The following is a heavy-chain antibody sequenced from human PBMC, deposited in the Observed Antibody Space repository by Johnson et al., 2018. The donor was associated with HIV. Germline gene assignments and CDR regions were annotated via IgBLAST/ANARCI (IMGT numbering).Heavy chain of an antibody. CDR2: MRSDGSIE. Sequence: QVQLVESGGGVGQPGGSLRLSCAASGFIFSTYGMHWVRQAPGKGLEWVAFMRSDGSIEYYADSVKGRFTVSRDNSKNTLYLQMNSLRAEDTAVYYCATDPAAPSLSAFDIWGQGTMVTVSS. CDR3: ATDPAAPSLSAFDI. CDR1: GFIFSTYG. D-gene: IGHD2-2*01. J-gene: IGHJ3*02. V-gene: IGHV3-30*02.